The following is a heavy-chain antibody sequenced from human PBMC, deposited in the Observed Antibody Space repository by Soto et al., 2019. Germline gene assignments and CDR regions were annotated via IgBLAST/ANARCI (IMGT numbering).Heavy chain of an antibody. CDR3: ARRMVYGGDSFDY. Sequence: VQLLESGGGLVQPGESLRLSCAASGFTFSNFAMSWVRQAPGKGLEWVSGISGSGGITYYADSVKGRFTISRDNSKDTLYLQMNSLRTEDTAVYYCARRMVYGGDSFDYWGQGTLVTVSS. V-gene: IGHV3-23*01. J-gene: IGHJ4*02. CDR2: ISGSGGIT. CDR1: GFTFSNFA. D-gene: IGHD2-21*02.